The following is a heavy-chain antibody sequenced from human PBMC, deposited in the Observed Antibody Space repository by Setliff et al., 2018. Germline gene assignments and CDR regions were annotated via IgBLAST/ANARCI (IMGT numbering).Heavy chain of an antibody. CDR3: ARGYCSSPSCFFAGWFDP. CDR1: GGSFSGYY. D-gene: IGHD2-2*01. CDR2: INHTGST. V-gene: IGHV4-34*01. J-gene: IGHJ5*02. Sequence: PSETLSLTCAVYGGSFSGYYWSWIRQPPGKGLEWIGEINHTGSTNYSPSLKSRVTISVDTSKNQFSLKLTSVTAADTAVYYCARGYCSSPSCFFAGWFDPWGQGTRVTVS.